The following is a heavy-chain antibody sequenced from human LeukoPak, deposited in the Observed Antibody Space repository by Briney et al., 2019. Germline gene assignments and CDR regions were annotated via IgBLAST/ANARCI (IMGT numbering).Heavy chain of an antibody. V-gene: IGHV5-51*01. Sequence: GESLKISCKGSGYSFTSYWIGWVRQMPGKGLEWMGIIYPGDSDPRYSPSFQGQVTISADKSISTAYLQWSSLKASDTAMYYCARHPEDDSSGYIFDYWGQGTLVTVSS. CDR3: ARHPEDDSSGYIFDY. CDR1: GYSFTSYW. D-gene: IGHD3-22*01. J-gene: IGHJ4*02. CDR2: IYPGDSDP.